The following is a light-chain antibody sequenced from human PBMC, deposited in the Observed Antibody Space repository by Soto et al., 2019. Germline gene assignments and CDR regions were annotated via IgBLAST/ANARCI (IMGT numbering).Light chain of an antibody. CDR3: QQYSTYSRT. J-gene: IGKJ1*01. Sequence: DIQMTQSPSTLSAFVGDRVTITCRASQSISNWLAWYQQKPGKAPKLLIYKASSLQGGVPSRFSGSGSGTEFTLTISSLQPDDFATYYCQQYSTYSRTFGQGTKVEIK. CDR2: KAS. V-gene: IGKV1-5*03. CDR1: QSISNW.